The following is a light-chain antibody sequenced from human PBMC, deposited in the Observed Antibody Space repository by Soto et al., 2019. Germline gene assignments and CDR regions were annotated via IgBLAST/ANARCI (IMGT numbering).Light chain of an antibody. V-gene: IGLV1-44*01. CDR2: GDN. Sequence: QSVLTQPPSASGTPGQKGTISCSGSNSNIGSKTVTWYQQLPGTAPKPLVYGDNQRPSGVPDRFSGSKSGTSASLAISGLQSEDEADYYCAAWDDSLNGRVFGGGTKLTVL. CDR3: AAWDDSLNGRV. CDR1: NSNIGSKT. J-gene: IGLJ3*02.